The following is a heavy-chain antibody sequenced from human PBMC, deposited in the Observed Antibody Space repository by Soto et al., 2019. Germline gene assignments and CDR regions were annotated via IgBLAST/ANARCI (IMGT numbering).Heavy chain of an antibody. CDR3: TRDASGYSYGVVY. Sequence: GGSLRLSCTASGFTFGDYAMSWFRQAPGKGLEWVGFIRSKAYGGTTEYAASGKGRFTISRDDSKSIAYLQVNSLKTEDTAVYYCTRDASGYSYGVVYWGQGTLVTVSS. V-gene: IGHV3-49*03. D-gene: IGHD5-18*01. CDR2: IRSKAYGGTT. J-gene: IGHJ4*02. CDR1: GFTFGDYA.